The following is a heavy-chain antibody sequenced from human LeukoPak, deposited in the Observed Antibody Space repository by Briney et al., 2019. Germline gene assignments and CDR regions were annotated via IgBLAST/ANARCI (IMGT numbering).Heavy chain of an antibody. Sequence: SETLSLTCTVSGGSISSYYWSWIRQPPGKGLEWIGYIYYSGSTNYNPPLKSRVTISVDTSKNQFSLKLSSVTAADTAVYYCARDRGYGMDVWGQGTTVTVSS. CDR3: ARDRGYGMDV. V-gene: IGHV4-59*01. CDR2: IYYSGST. J-gene: IGHJ6*02. CDR1: GGSISSYY.